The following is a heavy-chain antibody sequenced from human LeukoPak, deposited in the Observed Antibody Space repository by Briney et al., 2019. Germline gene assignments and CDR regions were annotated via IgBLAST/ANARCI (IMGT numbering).Heavy chain of an antibody. J-gene: IGHJ6*02. CDR2: IYYSGST. CDR3: ARSCSGGSCYYYYYGMDV. CDR1: GGSISSYY. V-gene: IGHV4-59*08. Sequence: SETLSLTCTVSGGSISSYYWSWIRQPPGKGLEWIGYIYYSGSTNYNPSLKSRVTISVDTSKKQFSLKLSSVTAADTAVYYCARSCSGGSCYYYYYGMDVWGQGTLVTVSS. D-gene: IGHD2-15*01.